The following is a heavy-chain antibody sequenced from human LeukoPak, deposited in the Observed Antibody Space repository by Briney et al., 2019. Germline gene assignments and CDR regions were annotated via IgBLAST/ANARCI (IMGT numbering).Heavy chain of an antibody. J-gene: IGHJ6*02. CDR1: GFTFNSYA. V-gene: IGHV3-30*04. CDR2: LSYDGSHT. D-gene: IGHD6-19*01. CDR3: ARARSGWTLGSMDV. Sequence: GRSLRLSCAASGFTFNSYAMHWVRQAPGKGLEWVAVLSYDGSHTYYADSVKGRFTISRDNSKNTVYLQMNSLRGEDTAVYHCARARSGWTLGSMDVWGQGTSVTVSS.